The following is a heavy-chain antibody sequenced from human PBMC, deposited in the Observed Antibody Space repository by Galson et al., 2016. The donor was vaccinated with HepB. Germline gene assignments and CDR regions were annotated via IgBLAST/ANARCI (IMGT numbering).Heavy chain of an antibody. J-gene: IGHJ4*02. Sequence: SLRLSCAASGDSLTTWSMSWVRLAPGKGLEWLAYISSSSQTIYNADSVTGPLYIARDNAKNSLYLHMTSLRVEDTALYYCARGPEGTYYRTSGYLGYFDSWGQGALVTVAS. CDR1: GDSLTTWS. CDR2: ISSSSQTI. CDR3: ARGPEGTYYRTSGYLGYFDS. D-gene: IGHD3-3*01. V-gene: IGHV3-48*01.